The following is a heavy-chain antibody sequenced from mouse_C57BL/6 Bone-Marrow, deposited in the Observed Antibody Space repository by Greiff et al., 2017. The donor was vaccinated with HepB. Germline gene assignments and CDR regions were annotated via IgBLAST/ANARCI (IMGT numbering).Heavy chain of an antibody. D-gene: IGHD2-4*01. CDR2: IDPEDGDT. CDR3: TTGDYGDAMDY. V-gene: IGHV14-1*01. J-gene: IGHJ4*01. CDR1: GFNIKDYY. Sequence: EVQLQQSGAELVRPGASVKLSCTASGFNIKDYYMHWVKQRPEQGLEWIGRIDPEDGDTEYAPKFQGKATMTADTSSNTAYLQLSSLTSEDTAFYYCTTGDYGDAMDYWGQGTSVTVSS.